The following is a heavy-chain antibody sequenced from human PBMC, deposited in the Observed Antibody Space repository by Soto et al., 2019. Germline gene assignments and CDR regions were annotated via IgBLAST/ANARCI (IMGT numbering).Heavy chain of an antibody. CDR2: ISGSGGST. V-gene: IGHV3-23*01. Sequence: EVQLLESGGGLVQPGGSLRLSCAASAFTFSSYAMSWVRQAPGKGLEWVSAISGSGGSTYYADSVKGRFTISRDNSKKTLYLQMKSLRAEDTAVYYCAAHRMIERYFDYWGQGTLVTVSS. CDR3: AAHRMIERYFDY. J-gene: IGHJ4*02. CDR1: AFTFSSYA. D-gene: IGHD2-21*01.